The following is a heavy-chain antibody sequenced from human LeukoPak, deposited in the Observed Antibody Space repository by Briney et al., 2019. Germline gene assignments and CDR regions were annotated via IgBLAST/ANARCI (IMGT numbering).Heavy chain of an antibody. D-gene: IGHD2/OR15-2a*01. CDR3: AKLIVASDY. J-gene: IGHJ4*02. Sequence: PGGSLRLSCAASGCSFSSYAMSWVRQAQGKGMEWVSGISGSGGSTSYADSVKGRLIIYRDNSKNKQFLQMKSLIAEDTAIYFCAKLIVASDYWGQATLVTVSS. V-gene: IGHV3-23*01. CDR1: GCSFSSYA. CDR2: ISGSGGST.